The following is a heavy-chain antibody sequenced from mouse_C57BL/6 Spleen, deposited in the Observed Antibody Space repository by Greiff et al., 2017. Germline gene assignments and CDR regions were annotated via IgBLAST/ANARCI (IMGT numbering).Heavy chain of an antibody. J-gene: IGHJ3*01. CDR2: IYPSDSET. CDR3: ARGSGTAFAY. CDR1: GYTFTSYW. D-gene: IGHD3-3*01. Sequence: QVQLQQPGAELVRPGSSVKLSCKASGYTFTSYWMDWVKQRPGQGLEWIGNIYPSDSETHYNQKFKDKATLTVDKSSSTAYMQLSSLTSEDSAVYYCARGSGTAFAYWGQGTLVTVSA. V-gene: IGHV1-61*01.